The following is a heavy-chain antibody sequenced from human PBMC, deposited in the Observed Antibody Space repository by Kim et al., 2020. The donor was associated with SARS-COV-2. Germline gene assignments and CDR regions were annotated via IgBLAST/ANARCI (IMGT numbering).Heavy chain of an antibody. CDR3: ARVAGAGYSSY. V-gene: IGHV7-4-1*02. CDR1: GYTFTLYA. D-gene: IGHD3-9*01. CDR2: INTNTGIP. Sequence: ASVKVSCKTSGYTFTLYALNWVRQAPGQGLEWMGWINTNTGIPRYAQGFTGQFVFSADTSVNTAYLQINTLKAGDTAVYYCARVAGAGYSSYWGQGTLVTVSS. J-gene: IGHJ4*02.